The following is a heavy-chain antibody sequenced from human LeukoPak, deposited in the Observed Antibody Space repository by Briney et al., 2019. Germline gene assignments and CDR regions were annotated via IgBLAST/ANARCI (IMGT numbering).Heavy chain of an antibody. CDR3: AKLGGTARFDP. CDR1: GFTFSSYW. D-gene: IGHD1-7*01. Sequence: PGGSLRLSCAASGFTFSSYWMHWVRQAPGKGLVWVSRINIDGSSISYADSVKGRFTISRDNAKNSLYLQVTNLRAEDTAMYYCAKLGGTARFDPWGQGTLVTVSS. V-gene: IGHV3-74*01. CDR2: INIDGSSI. J-gene: IGHJ5*02.